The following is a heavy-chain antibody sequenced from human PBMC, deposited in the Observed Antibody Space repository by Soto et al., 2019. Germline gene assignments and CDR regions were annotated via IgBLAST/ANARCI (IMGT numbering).Heavy chain of an antibody. J-gene: IGHJ5*01. V-gene: IGHV4-31*03. CDR1: GDSISSGRYY. Sequence: SETLSLTCNVSGDSISSGRYYWSWIRQHPEKGLEWIGYIYYSGTAQYSPSFKSRITMSVDTSKSQFSLKMTSLTAADTAIYYGARGFSTDFDW. CDR2: IYYSGTA. D-gene: IGHD3-3*01. CDR3: ARGFSTDFDW.